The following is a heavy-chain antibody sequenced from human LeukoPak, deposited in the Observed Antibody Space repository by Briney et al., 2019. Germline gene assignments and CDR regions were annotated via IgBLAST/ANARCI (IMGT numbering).Heavy chain of an antibody. Sequence: GGSLRLSCAASGFTFNTYAMHWVRQAPGKGLEWVALISYAGNNKFYRASVKGRFSVSRDNSNSTLQMDNLRLEDTAVYYCARAGSGGLYYYYRDVWGKGTMVTVSS. CDR2: ISYAGNNK. CDR3: ARAGSGGLYYYYRDV. CDR1: GFTFNTYA. V-gene: IGHV3-30-3*01. D-gene: IGHD6-25*01. J-gene: IGHJ6*03.